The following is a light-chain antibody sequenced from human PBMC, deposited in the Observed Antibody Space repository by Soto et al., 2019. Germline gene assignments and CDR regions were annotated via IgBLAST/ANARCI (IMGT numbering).Light chain of an antibody. J-gene: IGKJ2*01. CDR2: GAS. CDR1: QSVSSSY. CDR3: QQYGSSPMYT. V-gene: IGKV3-20*01. Sequence: EIVLTQSPGTLSLSPGERATLSCRASQSVSSSYLAWYQQKPGQAPRLLIYGASSRATGIPDRFSGSGSGTDFTLTISRLEPEDFAVYSCQQYGSSPMYTFGQGTKVDIK.